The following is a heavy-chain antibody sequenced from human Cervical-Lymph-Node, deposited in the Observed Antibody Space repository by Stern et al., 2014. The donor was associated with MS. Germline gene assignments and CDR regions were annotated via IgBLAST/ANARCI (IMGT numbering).Heavy chain of an antibody. CDR1: GFTFSNHY. J-gene: IGHJ4*02. CDR3: ARGSFGGSYNY. Sequence: EVQLVESEGGLVQPGGSLRLSCAASGFTFSNHYMDWVRQAPGKGLEWVGRIRIKANGYTTEYAASMKARFTISRDDSRNSLYLQMNSLKTQDTAVYYCARGSFGGSYNYWGQGTLVTVSS. V-gene: IGHV3-72*01. CDR2: IRIKANGYTT. D-gene: IGHD1-26*01.